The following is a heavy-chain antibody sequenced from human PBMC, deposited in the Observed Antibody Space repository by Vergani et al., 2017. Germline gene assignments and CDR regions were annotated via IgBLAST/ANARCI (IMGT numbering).Heavy chain of an antibody. Sequence: EVQLVQSGAEVKKPGESLKISCQISGYSFTNYWIGWVRQMPGKGLEGMGIIHPADSDTRYSPSFQGQVTSSVDKSISTAYLQRSSLRASDSAMYYCARLYGRDSSGSKYFDYWGPGTLVTVSS. CDR1: GYSFTNYW. CDR2: IHPADSDT. D-gene: IGHD3-22*01. CDR3: ARLYGRDSSGSKYFDY. V-gene: IGHV5-51*01. J-gene: IGHJ4*02.